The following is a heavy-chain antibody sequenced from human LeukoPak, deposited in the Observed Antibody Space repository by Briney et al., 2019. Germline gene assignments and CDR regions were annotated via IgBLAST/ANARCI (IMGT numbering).Heavy chain of an antibody. CDR1: GFTFSSYA. CDR2: ISYDGSNK. Sequence: GSSLRLSCAASGFTFSSYAMHWVRQAPGKGLEWVAVISYDGSNKYYADSVKGRFTISRDNSKNTLYLQMHSLSAGDTAVYYCARVAVSAAFDYWGQGTLVTVSS. CDR3: ARVAVSAAFDY. J-gene: IGHJ4*02. V-gene: IGHV3-30-3*01. D-gene: IGHD6-19*01.